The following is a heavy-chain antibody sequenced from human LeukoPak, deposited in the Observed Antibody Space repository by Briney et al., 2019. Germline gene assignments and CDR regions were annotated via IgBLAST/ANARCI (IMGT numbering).Heavy chain of an antibody. D-gene: IGHD6-13*01. J-gene: IGHJ5*02. CDR1: GGSISSYY. V-gene: IGHV4-59*01. CDR3: ASTTIYSSSWSHGWFDP. Sequence: SETLSLTCTVSGGSISSYYWSWIRQPPGKGLEWIGYIYYSGSTNYNPSLKSRVTISVDTSKNQFSLKLSSVTAADTAVYYCASTTIYSSSWSHGWFDPWGQGTLVTVSS. CDR2: IYYSGST.